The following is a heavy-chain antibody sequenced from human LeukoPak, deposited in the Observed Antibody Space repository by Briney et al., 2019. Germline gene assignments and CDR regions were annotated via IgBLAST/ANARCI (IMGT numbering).Heavy chain of an antibody. CDR2: VSYDGNKK. J-gene: IGHJ6*03. V-gene: IGHV3-30*04. CDR1: GFTFNSYD. CDR3: ARNSLRTALYYMDV. Sequence: PGGSLRLSCAASGFTFNSYDMHWVRQAPGKGLGWVALVSYDGNKKYYTDSVKGRFTISRDNSKNTVYLQINSLRAEDTAVYSCARNSLRTALYYMDVWGKGTTVIVSS. D-gene: IGHD2-2*02.